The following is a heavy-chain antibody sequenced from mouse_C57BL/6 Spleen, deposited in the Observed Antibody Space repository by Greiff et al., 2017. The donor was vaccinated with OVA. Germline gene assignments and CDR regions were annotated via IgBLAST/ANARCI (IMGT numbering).Heavy chain of an antibody. V-gene: IGHV1-82*01. J-gene: IGHJ2*01. CDR1: GYAFSSSW. D-gene: IGHD1-1*01. CDR3: ATYYYGSSFYFDY. Sequence: QVHVKQSGPELVKPGASVKISCKASGYAFSSSWMNWVKQRPGKGLEWIGRIYPGDGDTNYNGKFKGKATLTADKSSSTAYMQLSSLTSEDSAVYFCATYYYGSSFYFDYGGQGTTLTVSS. CDR2: IYPGDGDT.